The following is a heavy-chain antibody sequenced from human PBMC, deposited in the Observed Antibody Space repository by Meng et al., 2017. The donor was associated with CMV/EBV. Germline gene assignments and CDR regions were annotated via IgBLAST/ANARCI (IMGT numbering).Heavy chain of an antibody. D-gene: IGHD3-3*01. Sequence: SETLSLTCTVSGGSVSSGSYYWSWIRQPPGKGLEWVGEINHSGSTNYNPSLKSRVTISVDTSKNQFSLKLSSVTAADTAVYYCARGHYWSGYSYYYYGMDVWGQGTTVTVSS. CDR2: INHSGST. V-gene: IGHV4-61*01. J-gene: IGHJ6*02. CDR1: GGSVSSGSYY. CDR3: ARGHYWSGYSYYYYGMDV.